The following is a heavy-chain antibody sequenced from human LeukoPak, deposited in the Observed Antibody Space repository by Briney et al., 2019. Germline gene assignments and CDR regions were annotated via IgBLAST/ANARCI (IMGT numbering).Heavy chain of an antibody. J-gene: IGHJ4*02. Sequence: PSETLSLTCTVSGGSISSGDYYWSWVRQPPGKGLEWIGYIYYSGSTYYNPSLKSRVTISVDTSKNQFSLKLSSVTAADTAVYYCAREVDSIAAAVWGQGTLVTVSS. CDR3: AREVDSIAAAV. D-gene: IGHD6-13*01. CDR2: IYYSGST. CDR1: GGSISSGDYY. V-gene: IGHV4-30-4*08.